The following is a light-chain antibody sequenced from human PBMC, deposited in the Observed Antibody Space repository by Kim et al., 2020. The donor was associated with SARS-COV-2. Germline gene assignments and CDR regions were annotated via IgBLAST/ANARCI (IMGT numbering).Light chain of an antibody. J-gene: IGLJ2*01. CDR1: SSNIGRTT. Sequence: QSVVTQPPSASGTPGQRVTISCSGSSSNIGRTTVNWYQQLPGRAPKVLISKNDQRPSGVPDRFSGFKSGTSASLAISGLQTEDEADYYCAAWDASLNVVVFGGGTKVTVL. V-gene: IGLV1-44*01. CDR3: AAWDASLNVVV. CDR2: KND.